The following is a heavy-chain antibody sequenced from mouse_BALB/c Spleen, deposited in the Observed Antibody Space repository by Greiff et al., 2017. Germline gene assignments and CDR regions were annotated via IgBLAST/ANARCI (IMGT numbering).Heavy chain of an antibody. D-gene: IGHD2-4*01. CDR3: ARSTMITHYYAMDY. CDR2: IDPANGNT. V-gene: IGHV14-3*02. CDR1: GFNIKDTY. Sequence: EVQLQQSGAELVKPGASVKLSCTASGFNIKDTYMHWVKQRPEQGLEWIGRIDPANGNTKYDPKFQGKATITADTSSNTAYLQLSSLTSEDTAVYYCARSTMITHYYAMDYWGQGTSVTVSS. J-gene: IGHJ4*01.